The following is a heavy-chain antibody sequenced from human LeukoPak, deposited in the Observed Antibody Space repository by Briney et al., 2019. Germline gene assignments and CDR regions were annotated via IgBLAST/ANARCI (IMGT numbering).Heavy chain of an antibody. CDR2: IYYSGST. CDR1: GGSISNSSYY. CDR3: AMNSYGDPVFDY. Sequence: SSETLSLTCTVSGGSISNSSYYWGWIRQPPGKGLEWIGSIYYSGSTYYNPSLKSRVTISVDTSKNQFSLKLSSVTAADTAVYYCAMNSYGDPVFDYWGQGTLVTVSS. J-gene: IGHJ4*02. V-gene: IGHV4-39*01. D-gene: IGHD4-17*01.